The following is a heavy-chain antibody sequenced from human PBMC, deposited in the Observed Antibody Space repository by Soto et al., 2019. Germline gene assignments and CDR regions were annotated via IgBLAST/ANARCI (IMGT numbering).Heavy chain of an antibody. Sequence: SQTLSLTCTVSGGSISSYYWSWIRQPPAKGLEWIGHLYYSGSTNYNPSLKSRVTISVDTAKNQFSLKLSSVTAADTAVYYCARTPGGDSSSWRDYYGMDVWAQGTTVTVSS. D-gene: IGHD6-13*01. J-gene: IGHJ6*02. V-gene: IGHV4-59*01. CDR1: GGSISSYY. CDR2: LYYSGST. CDR3: ARTPGGDSSSWRDYYGMDV.